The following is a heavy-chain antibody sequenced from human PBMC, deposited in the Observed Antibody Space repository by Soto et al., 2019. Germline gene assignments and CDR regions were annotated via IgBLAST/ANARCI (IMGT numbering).Heavy chain of an antibody. CDR3: AKDLGYYDSSGPNDY. D-gene: IGHD3-22*01. Sequence: GGSLRLSCAASGFTFDDYAMHWVRQAPGKGLEWVSGISWDSGSKGYADSVKGRFTISRDNSKNSLYLQMNSLRAEDTAVYYCAKDLGYYDSSGPNDYWGQGTLVTVSS. CDR1: GFTFDDYA. CDR2: ISWDSGSK. J-gene: IGHJ4*02. V-gene: IGHV3-9*01.